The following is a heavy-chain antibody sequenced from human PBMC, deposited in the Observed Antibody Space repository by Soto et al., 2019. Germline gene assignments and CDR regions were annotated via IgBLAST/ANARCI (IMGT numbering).Heavy chain of an antibody. CDR3: ARRERAAGTDWWFDP. CDR2: FYYTGST. CDR1: GGSVSSEHYY. V-gene: IGHV4-61*03. J-gene: IGHJ5*02. Sequence: PSETLSLTCTVSGGSVSSEHYYWNWIRQPPGKGLEWIGYFYYTGSTNYNPSLESRLTMSVDMSKNHFSLKLSSVTAADTAVYYCARRERAAGTDWWFDPWGQGTLVTVS. D-gene: IGHD6-13*01.